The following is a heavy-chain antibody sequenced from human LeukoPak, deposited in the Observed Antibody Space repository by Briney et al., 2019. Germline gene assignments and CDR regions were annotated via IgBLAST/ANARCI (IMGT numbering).Heavy chain of an antibody. Sequence: ASVKVSCKASGYTFTSYGISWVRQAPGQGLEWMGIINPSGGSTSYAQKFQGRVTMTRDMSTSTVYMELSSLRSEDTAVYYCARDGDVVVVAALLFHYYYMDVWGKGTTVTVSS. J-gene: IGHJ6*03. CDR2: INPSGGST. V-gene: IGHV1-46*01. CDR3: ARDGDVVVVAALLFHYYYMDV. CDR1: GYTFTSYG. D-gene: IGHD2-15*01.